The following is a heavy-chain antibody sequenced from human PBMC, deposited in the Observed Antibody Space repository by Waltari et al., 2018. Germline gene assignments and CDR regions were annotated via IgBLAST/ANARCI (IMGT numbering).Heavy chain of an antibody. CDR3: ARDVAGYYYFDL. V-gene: IGHV3-53*01. Sequence: EVQLVESGGGLIQPGGSLRLPCEASRFIVSNYSMSWVRQAPGKGLEWVSVINSGGDTHYADSVKGRFTISRDNSKNTIYLQLNTLRAEDTALYYCARDVAGYYYFDLWGRGTLVTV. CDR2: INSGGDT. J-gene: IGHJ2*01. CDR1: RFIVSNYS.